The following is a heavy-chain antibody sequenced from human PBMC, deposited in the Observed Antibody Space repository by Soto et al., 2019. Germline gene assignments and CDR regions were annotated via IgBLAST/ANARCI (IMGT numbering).Heavy chain of an antibody. Sequence: QVQLQESGPGLVKPSQTLSLTCTVSGGSITSSGYYWSWIRQHPGEGLEWIGFTSNSGSTSYNPSLEGRLTISVDTSSNQFSLNLTSVTAADTAVYYCARGGGSTKVDYWGQGTLVTVSP. J-gene: IGHJ4*02. CDR1: GGSITSSGYY. D-gene: IGHD2-2*01. V-gene: IGHV4-31*03. CDR2: TSNSGST. CDR3: ARGGGSTKVDY.